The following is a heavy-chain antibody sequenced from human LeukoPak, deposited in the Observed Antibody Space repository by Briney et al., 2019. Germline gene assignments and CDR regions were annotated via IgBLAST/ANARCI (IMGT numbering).Heavy chain of an antibody. J-gene: IGHJ6*02. Sequence: GRSLRLSCAASGFTFSRNGMHWVRQAPGKGLEWVAVIADDGRDKHHADSVRGRFTISRDNSKNTLHLQMNSLRAEDTAVYYCAKDWRYCSGGSCYEIYYYYYGMDVWGQGTTVTVSS. CDR1: GFTFSRNG. CDR3: AKDWRYCSGGSCYEIYYYYYGMDV. D-gene: IGHD2-15*01. V-gene: IGHV3-30*18. CDR2: IADDGRDK.